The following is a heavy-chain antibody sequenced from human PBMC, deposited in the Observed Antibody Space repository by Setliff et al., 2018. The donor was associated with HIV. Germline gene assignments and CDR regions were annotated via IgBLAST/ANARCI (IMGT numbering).Heavy chain of an antibody. D-gene: IGHD1-26*01. V-gene: IGHV3-21*01. Sequence: GGSLRLTCAASGFTFSTYSLNWVRQAPGRGLEWVSSISSGSSYTYYTDSMKGRFTISRDNAKNSLYLQMNSLRGEDTSVYFCARPTNVDTLYYGSQTFYMYYYVLDVWGQGTTVTVS. J-gene: IGHJ6*02. CDR2: ISSGSSYT. CDR3: ARPTNVDTLYYGSQTFYMYYYVLDV. CDR1: GFTFSTYS.